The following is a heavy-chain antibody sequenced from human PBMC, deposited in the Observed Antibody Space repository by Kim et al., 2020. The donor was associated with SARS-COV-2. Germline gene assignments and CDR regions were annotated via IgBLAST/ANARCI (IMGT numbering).Heavy chain of an antibody. J-gene: IGHJ6*02. V-gene: IGHV1-18*04. CDR1: GYTFTSYG. CDR2: ISAYNGNT. Sequence: ASVKVSCKASGYTFTSYGISWVRQAPGQGLEWMGWISAYNGNTNYAQKLQGRVTMTTDTSTSTAYMELRSLRSDDTAVYYCARGRVSPVYYYGMDVWGQGTTVTVSS. D-gene: IGHD6-6*01. CDR3: ARGRVSPVYYYGMDV.